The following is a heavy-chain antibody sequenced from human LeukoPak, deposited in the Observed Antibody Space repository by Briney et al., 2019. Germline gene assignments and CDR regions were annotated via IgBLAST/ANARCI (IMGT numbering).Heavy chain of an antibody. CDR2: FDPEDGET. Sequence: ASVKVSCKVSGYTLTELSMHWVRQAPGKGLEWMGGFDPEDGETIYEQKFQGSVTMTEDTSKDTAYMELSSLRSEDTAVYYCATNLVAATLFYWGQGTLVTVSS. CDR3: ATNLVAATLFY. V-gene: IGHV1-24*01. D-gene: IGHD2-15*01. CDR1: GYTLTELS. J-gene: IGHJ4*02.